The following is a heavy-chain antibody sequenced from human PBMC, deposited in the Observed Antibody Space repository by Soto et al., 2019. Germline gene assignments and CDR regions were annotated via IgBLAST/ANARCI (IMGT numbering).Heavy chain of an antibody. Sequence: SLRLSCAASGFTFSSYWMSWVRQAPGKGLEWVANIKQDGSEKYYVDSVKGRFTISRDNAKNSLYLQMNSLRAEDTAVYYCAGSDYDFWSGYPGEPLFDPWGQGTLVTVSS. CDR3: AGSDYDFWSGYPGEPLFDP. V-gene: IGHV3-7*01. J-gene: IGHJ5*02. CDR2: IKQDGSEK. D-gene: IGHD3-3*01. CDR1: GFTFSSYW.